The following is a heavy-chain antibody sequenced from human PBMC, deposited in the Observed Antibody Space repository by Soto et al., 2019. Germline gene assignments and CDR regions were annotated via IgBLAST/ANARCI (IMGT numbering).Heavy chain of an antibody. CDR3: ARDRTYYDFGSGSQAAYYFDY. D-gene: IGHD3-3*01. CDR2: INAGNGNT. J-gene: IGHJ4*02. Sequence: QVQLVQSGAEVKKPGASVKVSCKASGYTFTSYAMHWVRQAPGQRLEWMGWINAGNGNTKYSQKFQGRVTITRDTSASTAYMELSSLRSEDTAVYYCARDRTYYDFGSGSQAAYYFDYWGQGTLVTVSS. CDR1: GYTFTSYA. V-gene: IGHV1-3*01.